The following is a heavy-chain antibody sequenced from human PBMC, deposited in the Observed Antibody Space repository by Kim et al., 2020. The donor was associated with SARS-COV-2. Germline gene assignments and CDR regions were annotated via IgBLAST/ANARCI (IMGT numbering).Heavy chain of an antibody. CDR3: WFNYYDSSGYYEEFDY. D-gene: IGHD3-22*01. V-gene: IGHV3-21*01. CDR2: ISSSSSYI. CDR1: GFTFSSYS. J-gene: IGHJ4*02. Sequence: GGSLRLSCAASGFTFSSYSMNWVRQAPGKGLEWVSSISSSSSYIYYADSVKGRFTISRDNAKNSLYLQMNSLRAEDTAVYYCWFNYYDSSGYYEEFDYWGQGTLVTVSS.